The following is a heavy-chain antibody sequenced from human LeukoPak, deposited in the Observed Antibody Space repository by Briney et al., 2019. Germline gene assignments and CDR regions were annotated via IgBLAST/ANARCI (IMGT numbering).Heavy chain of an antibody. J-gene: IGHJ6*03. Sequence: GGSLRLSCAASGFTFSSYWMSWVRQAPGKGLEWVANIKQDGSEKYYVDSVKGRFTISRDNSKNTLYLQMNSLRAEDTAVYYCARGGRYSYYYNMDVWGKGTTVTVSS. D-gene: IGHD1-26*01. CDR2: IKQDGSEK. V-gene: IGHV3-7*01. CDR1: GFTFSSYW. CDR3: ARGGRYSYYYNMDV.